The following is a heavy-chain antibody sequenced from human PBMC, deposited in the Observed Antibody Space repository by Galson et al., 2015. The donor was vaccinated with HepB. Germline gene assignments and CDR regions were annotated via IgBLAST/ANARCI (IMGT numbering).Heavy chain of an antibody. CDR1: GFTVSSNY. V-gene: IGHV3-53*01. Sequence: SLRLSCAASGFTVSSNYMSWVRQAPGKGLEWVSVIYSGGSTYYADSVKGRFTISRDNSKNTLYLQMNSLRAEDTAVYYCARDAWGSSSSWGFDYWGQGTLVTVSS. J-gene: IGHJ4*02. CDR2: IYSGGST. CDR3: ARDAWGSSSSWGFDY. D-gene: IGHD3-16*01.